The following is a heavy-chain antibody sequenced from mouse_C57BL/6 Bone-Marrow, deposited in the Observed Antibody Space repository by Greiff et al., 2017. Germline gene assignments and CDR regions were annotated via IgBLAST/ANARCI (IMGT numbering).Heavy chain of an antibody. J-gene: IGHJ2*01. CDR2: ISSGGSYT. CDR1: GFTFSSYG. D-gene: IGHD2-4*01. V-gene: IGHV5-6*01. Sequence: EVQLVESGGDLVKPGGSLKLSCAASGFTFSSYGMSWVRQTPDKRLEWVATISSGGSYTYYPDSVTGRFTISRDNAKNTLYLQMSSLKSEDTAMYYCARQDLSTMITTTGYYFDYWGQGTTLTVSS. CDR3: ARQDLSTMITTTGYYFDY.